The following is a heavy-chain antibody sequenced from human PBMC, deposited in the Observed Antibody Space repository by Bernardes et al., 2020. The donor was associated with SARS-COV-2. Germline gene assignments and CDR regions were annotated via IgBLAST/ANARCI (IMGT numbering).Heavy chain of an antibody. V-gene: IGHV3-20*01. CDR3: ARNGGGSYSVAYYYYGMDV. CDR2: INWNGGST. J-gene: IGHJ6*02. D-gene: IGHD1-26*01. CDR1: GFTFDDYG. Sequence: GGSLRLSCAASGFTFDDYGMSWVRQAPGKGLEWVSGINWNGGSTGYADSVKGRFTISRDNAKNSLYLQMNSLRAEDTALYHCARNGGGSYSVAYYYYGMDVWGQGTTVTVSS.